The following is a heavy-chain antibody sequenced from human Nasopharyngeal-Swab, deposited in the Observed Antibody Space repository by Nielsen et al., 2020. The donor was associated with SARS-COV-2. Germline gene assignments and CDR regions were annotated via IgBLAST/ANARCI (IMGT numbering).Heavy chain of an antibody. CDR3: ARGPDAAGTYYYYYYYMDV. Sequence: SETLSLTCTVSGYSISSGYYWGWIRQPPGKGLEWIGYIYYSGSTNYNPSLKSRVTISVDTSKNQFSLKLSSVPAADTAVYYCARGPDAAGTYYYYYYYMDVWGKGTTVTVSS. CDR2: IYYSGST. V-gene: IGHV4-61*01. J-gene: IGHJ6*03. D-gene: IGHD6-13*01. CDR1: GYSISSGYY.